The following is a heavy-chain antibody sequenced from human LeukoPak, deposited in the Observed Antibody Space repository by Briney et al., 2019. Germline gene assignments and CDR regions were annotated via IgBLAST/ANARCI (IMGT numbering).Heavy chain of an antibody. Sequence: PSETLSLTCTVSGGSISSSSYYWGWIRQPPGKGLEWIGSIYYSGSTYYNPSLKSRVTISVDTSKNQFSLKLSSVTAADTAVYYCARSGRGGYDKFDYWGQGTLVTVSS. CDR3: ARSGRGGYDKFDY. CDR2: IYYSGST. V-gene: IGHV4-39*01. J-gene: IGHJ4*02. CDR1: GGSISSSSYY. D-gene: IGHD5-12*01.